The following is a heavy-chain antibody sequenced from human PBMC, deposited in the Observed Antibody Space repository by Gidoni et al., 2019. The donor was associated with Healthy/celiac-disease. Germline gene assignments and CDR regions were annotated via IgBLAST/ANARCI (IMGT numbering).Heavy chain of an antibody. V-gene: IGHV1-69*01. CDR2: IIPIFGTA. J-gene: IGHJ4*02. CDR1: GGTFSSYA. CDR3: ARDRLDDILTGPFGY. D-gene: IGHD3-9*01. Sequence: QVQLVQSGAEVTKPGCSVKVSCKASGGTFSSYAISWVRQAPGQGLEWIGGIIPIFGTANYAQKFQGRVTITADESTSTAYMELSSLRSEDTAVYYCARDRLDDILTGPFGYWGQGTLVTVSS.